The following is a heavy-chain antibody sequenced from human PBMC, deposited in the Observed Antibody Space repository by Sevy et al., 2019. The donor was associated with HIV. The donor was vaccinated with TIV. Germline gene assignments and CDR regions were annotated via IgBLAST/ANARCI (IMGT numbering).Heavy chain of an antibody. CDR1: GYSFTSYW. CDR2: IYPGDSDT. Sequence: GESLKISCKGSGYSFTSYWIGWVRQMPGKGLEWMGIIYPGDSDTRCSPSFQGQVTISADKSINTAYLQWSSLKASDTAMYYCARQDPTYYYGMDVWGQGTTVTVSS. V-gene: IGHV5-51*01. CDR3: ARQDPTYYYGMDV. J-gene: IGHJ6*02. D-gene: IGHD1-1*01.